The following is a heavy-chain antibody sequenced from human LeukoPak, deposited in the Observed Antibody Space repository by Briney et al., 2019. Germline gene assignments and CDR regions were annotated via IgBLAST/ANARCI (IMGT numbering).Heavy chain of an antibody. CDR2: IYYSGST. D-gene: IGHD2-2*01. CDR3: ARPHSSTDFYAFDI. J-gene: IGHJ3*02. V-gene: IGHV4-59*08. CDR1: GGSISRYY. Sequence: PSETLSLTCTVSGGSISRYYWSWIRQPPGKGLEWIGYIYYSGSTNYNPSLKSRVTISVDTSKNQFSLKLSSVTAADTAVYYCARPHSSTDFYAFDIWGQGTMVTVSS.